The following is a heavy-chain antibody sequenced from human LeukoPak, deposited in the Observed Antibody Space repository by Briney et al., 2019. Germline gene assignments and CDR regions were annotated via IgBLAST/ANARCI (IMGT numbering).Heavy chain of an antibody. V-gene: IGHV4-59*08. CDR1: GGSISSYY. J-gene: IGHJ4*02. CDR2: IYYSGST. D-gene: IGHD6-13*01. CDR3: ARQVWWGSSSDY. Sequence: PSETLSLTCTVSGGSISSYYWSWIRQPPGKGLEWIGYIYYSGSTNYNPSLKSRVTISVDTSKNQFSLKLSSVTAADTAVYYCARQVWWGSSSDYWGQGTLVTVSS.